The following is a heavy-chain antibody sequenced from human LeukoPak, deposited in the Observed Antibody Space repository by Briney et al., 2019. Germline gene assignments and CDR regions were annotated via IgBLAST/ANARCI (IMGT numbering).Heavy chain of an antibody. D-gene: IGHD2-15*01. CDR1: GGTFSSYA. V-gene: IGHV1-69*06. J-gene: IGHJ6*03. CDR2: IIPIFGTA. Sequence: GASVKVSCKASGGTFSSYAISWVRQAPGQGLEWMGGIIPIFGTANYAQKFQGRVTITADKSTSTAYMELSSLRSEDTAVYYCATSFKYCSGGSCTDVSYYYYYYMDVWGKGTTVTVSS. CDR3: ATSFKYCSGGSCTDVSYYYYYYMDV.